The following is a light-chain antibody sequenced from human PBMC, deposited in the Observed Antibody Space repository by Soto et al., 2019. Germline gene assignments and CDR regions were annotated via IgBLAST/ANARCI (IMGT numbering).Light chain of an antibody. V-gene: IGKV4-1*01. Sequence: DIVMTQSPDSLAVSLGERATIICKSSQSVFFSSNNKNYLAWYQQKAGQTPKLLISWASTREFGVPDRFSGSGSGADFTLTISSLQAEDVAVYYCQQYYNVPFTFGPGTKVDIK. CDR3: QQYYNVPFT. CDR2: WAS. J-gene: IGKJ3*01. CDR1: QSVFFSSNNKNY.